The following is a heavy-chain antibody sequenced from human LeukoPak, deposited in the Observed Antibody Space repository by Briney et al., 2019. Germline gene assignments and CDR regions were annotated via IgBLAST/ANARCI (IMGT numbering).Heavy chain of an antibody. J-gene: IGHJ3*02. V-gene: IGHV6-1*01. Sequence: SQTLSLTCAISGDSVSSNSAACNWIRQSPSRGLEWLGRTYYRSKWYNDYAVSVKSRITINPDTSKNQFSLQLNSVTPEDTDVYYCARDSRGSSGSYAHASDAFDIWGQGTMVTVSS. D-gene: IGHD1-26*01. CDR3: ARDSRGSSGSYAHASDAFDI. CDR1: GDSVSSNSAA. CDR2: TYYRSKWYN.